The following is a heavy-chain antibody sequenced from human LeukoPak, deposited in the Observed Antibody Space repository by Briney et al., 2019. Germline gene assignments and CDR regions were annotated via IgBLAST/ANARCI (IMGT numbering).Heavy chain of an antibody. D-gene: IGHD3-22*01. Sequence: ASVKVSCKASGYTFTGYYMHWVRQAPGQGLEWMGWINPNSGGTNYVQKFQGRVTMTRDTSISTAYMELSRLRSDDTAVYYCARDYYDSSGYSGYWGQGTLVTVSS. CDR3: ARDYYDSSGYSGY. V-gene: IGHV1-2*02. CDR1: GYTFTGYY. J-gene: IGHJ4*02. CDR2: INPNSGGT.